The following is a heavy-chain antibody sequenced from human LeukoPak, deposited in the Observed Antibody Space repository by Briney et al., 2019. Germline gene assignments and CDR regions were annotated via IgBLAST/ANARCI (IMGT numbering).Heavy chain of an antibody. CDR1: GFTFPSHW. CDR3: ARESFITMVRGVDFDS. Sequence: GGSLRLSCAASGFTFPSHWMSWVRQAPGKGLEGVANIKQDGSERYYVDSVKGRFTISRDNAKNSLYLQMNSLRAEDTAVYYCARESFITMVRGVDFDSWGQGTLVTVSS. V-gene: IGHV3-7*01. J-gene: IGHJ4*02. D-gene: IGHD3-10*01. CDR2: IKQDGSER.